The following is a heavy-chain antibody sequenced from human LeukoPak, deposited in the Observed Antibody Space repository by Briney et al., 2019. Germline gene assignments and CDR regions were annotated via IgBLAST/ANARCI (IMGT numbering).Heavy chain of an antibody. J-gene: IGHJ4*02. CDR3: ARSIAAAGTDY. Sequence: SETLSLTCTVSGASVSSFYWNWIRQPPGKGLEWIGSMYYSGTTNYDPSFKSRVTISLDTSKNQFSLKLSSVTAADTAVYYCARSIAAAGTDYWGQGTLVTVSS. CDR2: MYYSGTT. CDR1: GASVSSFY. D-gene: IGHD6-13*01. V-gene: IGHV4-59*02.